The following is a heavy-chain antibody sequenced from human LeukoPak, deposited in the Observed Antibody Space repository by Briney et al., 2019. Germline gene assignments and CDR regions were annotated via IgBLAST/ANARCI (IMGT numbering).Heavy chain of an antibody. CDR2: INHSGST. D-gene: IGHD3-22*01. CDR3: ARDLRYYDSSGTDY. Sequence: PSETLSLTCAVSGGSISSRNWWSWIRQPPGKGLEWIGEINHSGSTNYNPSLKSRVTISVDTSKNQFSLKLSSVTAADTAVYYCARDLRYYDSSGTDYWGQGTLVTVSS. J-gene: IGHJ4*02. CDR1: GGSISSRNW. V-gene: IGHV4-4*02.